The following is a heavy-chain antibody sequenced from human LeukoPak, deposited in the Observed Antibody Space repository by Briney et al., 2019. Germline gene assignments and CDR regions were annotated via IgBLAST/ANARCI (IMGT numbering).Heavy chain of an antibody. D-gene: IGHD6-13*01. J-gene: IGHJ4*02. CDR2: INHSGST. CDR1: GGSFSDYY. V-gene: IGHV4-34*01. CDR3: ARVGTYTSSWYRFKYFDY. Sequence: PPETLSLTCGVRGGSFSDYYWSWIRQSPGVGLEWIGEINHSGSTNYNPSLKSRVTISVDTPKNQFSLKLSSLTAADTAVYYCARVGTYTSSWYRFKYFDYWGQGTLVTVSS.